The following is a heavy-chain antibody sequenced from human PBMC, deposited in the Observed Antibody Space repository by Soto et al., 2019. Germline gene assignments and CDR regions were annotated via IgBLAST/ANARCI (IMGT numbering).Heavy chain of an antibody. Sequence: SETLSLTCAVSGGSISSSNWWSWVRQPPGKGLEWIGEIYHSGSTNYNPSLKSRVTISVDKSKNQFSLKLSSVTAADTAVYYCARGTPLDYYDSSGYYYESLWYFDYWGQGTLVTVSS. D-gene: IGHD3-22*01. CDR2: IYHSGST. CDR3: ARGTPLDYYDSSGYYYESLWYFDY. V-gene: IGHV4-4*02. J-gene: IGHJ4*02. CDR1: GGSISSSNW.